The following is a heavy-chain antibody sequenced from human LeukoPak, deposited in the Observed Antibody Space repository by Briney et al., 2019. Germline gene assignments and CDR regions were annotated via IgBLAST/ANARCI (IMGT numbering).Heavy chain of an antibody. CDR1: GFTFSSYA. Sequence: GGSLRLSCAASGFTFSSYAMSWVRQAPGKGLEWVSAISGSGGSTYYADSVKGRFTISRDNSKNTLYLQMNSLRAEDTAVYYCANKVRDGYNSRWGQGTLVTVSS. V-gene: IGHV3-23*01. CDR2: ISGSGGST. CDR3: ANKVRDGYNSR. J-gene: IGHJ4*02. D-gene: IGHD5-24*01.